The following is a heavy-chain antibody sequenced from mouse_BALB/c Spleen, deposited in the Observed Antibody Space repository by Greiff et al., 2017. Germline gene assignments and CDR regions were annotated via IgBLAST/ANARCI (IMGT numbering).Heavy chain of an antibody. Sequence: EVKLVESGGGLVQPGGSLRLSCATSGFTFTDYYMSWVRQPPGKALEWLGFIRNKANGYTTEYSASVKGRFTISRDNARNILYLQMSSLRSEDTAMYYCARENITTATFDYWGQGTTLTVSS. V-gene: IGHV7-3*02. CDR1: GFTFTDYY. J-gene: IGHJ2*01. CDR2: IRNKANGYTT. D-gene: IGHD1-2*01. CDR3: ARENITTATFDY.